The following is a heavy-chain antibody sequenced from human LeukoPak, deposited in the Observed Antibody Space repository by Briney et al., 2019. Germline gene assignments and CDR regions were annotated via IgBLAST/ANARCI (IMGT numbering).Heavy chain of an antibody. CDR3: ARAPKSRLVGVSKGPFDP. D-gene: IGHD1-26*01. V-gene: IGHV3-48*03. CDR2: ISSSGSTI. J-gene: IGHJ5*02. CDR1: GFTFSSYE. Sequence: GGSLRLSCAASGFTFSSYEMNWVRQAPGKGLEWVSYISSSGSTIYYADSVKGRFTISRDNAKSSLYLQMNSLRAEDTAVYYCARAPKSRLVGVSKGPFDPWGQGTLVTVSS.